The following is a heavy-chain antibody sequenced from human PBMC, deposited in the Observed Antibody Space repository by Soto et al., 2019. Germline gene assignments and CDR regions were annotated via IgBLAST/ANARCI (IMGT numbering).Heavy chain of an antibody. J-gene: IGHJ4*02. CDR1: GGSFSGYY. D-gene: IGHD2-8*01. Sequence: NPSETLSLTCAVYGGSFSGYYWSWIRQPPGKGLEWIGEINHSGSTNYNPSLKSRVTISVDTSKNQFSLKLSSVTAADTAVYYCARVTINVSTFYFDQWGQGTPVTVSS. CDR2: INHSGST. V-gene: IGHV4-34*01. CDR3: ARVTINVSTFYFDQ.